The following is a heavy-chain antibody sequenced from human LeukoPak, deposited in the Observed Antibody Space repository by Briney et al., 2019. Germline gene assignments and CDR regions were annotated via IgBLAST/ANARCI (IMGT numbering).Heavy chain of an antibody. J-gene: IGHJ4*02. CDR2: IRYDGSNK. D-gene: IGHD3-10*01. CDR3: AKLSEVVWFGELPLDY. Sequence: GGSLRLSCAASGFTFSSYGMHWVRQAPGKGLEWVAFIRYDGSNKYYADSVKGRFTISRDNSKNTLYLQMNSLRAEDTAVYYCAKLSEVVWFGELPLDYWGQGTLVTVSS. V-gene: IGHV3-30*02. CDR1: GFTFSSYG.